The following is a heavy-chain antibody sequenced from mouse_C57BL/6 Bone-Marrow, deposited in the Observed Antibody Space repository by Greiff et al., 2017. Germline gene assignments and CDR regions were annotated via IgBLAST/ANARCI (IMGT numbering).Heavy chain of an antibody. CDR2: ISYDGSN. Sequence: EVQLQQSGPGLVKPSPSLSLTCSVTGYSITSGYYWNWIRQFPGNQLEWMGYISYDGSNNYNPSLKNRISITRATSKNQFCLKLNSVTTEDTATYYCARGSYYGSSYGYWGQGTTLTVSS. D-gene: IGHD1-1*01. CDR3: ARGSYYGSSYGY. V-gene: IGHV3-6*01. J-gene: IGHJ2*01. CDR1: GYSITSGYY.